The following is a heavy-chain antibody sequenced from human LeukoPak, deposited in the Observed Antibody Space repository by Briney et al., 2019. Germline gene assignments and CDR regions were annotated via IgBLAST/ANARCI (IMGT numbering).Heavy chain of an antibody. CDR1: GFTFSDHS. CDR3: ARGQIPYFYYMDV. CDR2: IWYDGSNK. Sequence: PGGSLRLSCAASGFTFSDHSMHWVRQAPGKGLEWVAAIWYDGSNKYYADSVKGRFTISRDNSKNTLYLQMNSLRAEDTAVFFCARGQIPYFYYMDVWGNGTTVTVAS. V-gene: IGHV3-33*01. J-gene: IGHJ6*03.